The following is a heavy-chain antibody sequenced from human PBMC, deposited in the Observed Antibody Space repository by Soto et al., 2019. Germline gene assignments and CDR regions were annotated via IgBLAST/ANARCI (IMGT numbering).Heavy chain of an antibody. CDR2: ISAYNGNT. J-gene: IGHJ6*02. CDR3: ARYGHLDTAMVMNYYYYGMDV. D-gene: IGHD5-18*01. Sequence: ASVKVSCKASGYTFTSYGISWVRQAPGQGLEWMGWISAYNGNTNYAQKLQGRVTMTTDTSTSTAYMELRSLRSDDTAVYYCARYGHLDTAMVMNYYYYGMDVWGQGTTVTVSS. CDR1: GYTFTSYG. V-gene: IGHV1-18*01.